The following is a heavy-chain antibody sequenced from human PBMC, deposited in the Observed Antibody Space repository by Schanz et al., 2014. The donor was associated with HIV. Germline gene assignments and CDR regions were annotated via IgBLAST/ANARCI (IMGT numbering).Heavy chain of an antibody. CDR2: ISGTGGST. J-gene: IGHJ6*02. CDR3: ARMEQLIIGYYYGMDV. CDR1: GFTFSSNA. Sequence: VQLVESGGGVVQPGRSLRLSCAASGFTFSSNAMSWVRQAPGKGLEWVSAISGTGGSTYYADSVKGRFTISRDNSKNTLYLQMNSLRAEDTAVYYCARMEQLIIGYYYGMDVWGQGTTVTVSS. D-gene: IGHD3-16*01. V-gene: IGHV3-23*04.